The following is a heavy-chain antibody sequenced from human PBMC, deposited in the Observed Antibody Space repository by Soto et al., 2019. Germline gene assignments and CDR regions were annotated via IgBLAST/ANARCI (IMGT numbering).Heavy chain of an antibody. CDR2: ISYDGSNK. J-gene: IGHJ6*02. D-gene: IGHD2-15*01. V-gene: IGHV3-30-3*01. Sequence: QVQLVESGGGVVQPGRSLRLSCAASGFTFSSYAMHWVRQAPGKGLEWVAVISYDGSNKYHADSVKGRFTISRDNSKNPLYLQMNSLRAEATAVYYCARDLGGASTPLRGYYRMDVWGQWTTVTVSS. CDR3: ARDLGGASTPLRGYYRMDV. CDR1: GFTFSSYA.